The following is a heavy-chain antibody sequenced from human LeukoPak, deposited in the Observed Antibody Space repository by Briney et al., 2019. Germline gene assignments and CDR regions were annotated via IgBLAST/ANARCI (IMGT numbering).Heavy chain of an antibody. J-gene: IGHJ4*02. V-gene: IGHV3-64D*06. CDR1: GSTFSSYA. D-gene: IGHD3-10*01. Sequence: PGGSLGLSCSASGSTFSSYAMHWVRQAPGKGQEYVSAISSNGGSTYYADSVKGRFTISRDNSKNTLYLQMSSLRAEDTAVYYCVKARNTMVRGGLFDYWGQGTLVTVSS. CDR3: VKARNTMVRGGLFDY. CDR2: ISSNGGST.